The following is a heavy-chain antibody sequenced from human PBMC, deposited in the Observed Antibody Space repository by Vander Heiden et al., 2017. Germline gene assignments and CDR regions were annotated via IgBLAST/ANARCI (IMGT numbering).Heavy chain of an antibody. V-gene: IGHV3-23*01. CDR1: GFTFGSYA. Sequence: EVQLLESGGGLVPPGGYLRLSCAASGFTFGSYAMSWVRQAPGKGLEWVSGISGSGSSTYYADSVKGRFTISRDNSKNTLYLQMNSLRAEDTAVYYCAKFDLYSYGRQADYWGQGTLVTVSS. J-gene: IGHJ4*02. D-gene: IGHD5-18*01. CDR2: ISGSGSST. CDR3: AKFDLYSYGRQADY.